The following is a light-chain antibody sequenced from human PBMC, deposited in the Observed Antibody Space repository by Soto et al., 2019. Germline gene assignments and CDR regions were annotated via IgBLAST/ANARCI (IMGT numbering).Light chain of an antibody. Sequence: EIVLTQSPGTLSLSPGERATLSCRASQTFSSSYLAWYQQKPGQAPSLLIYGASSRATGIPDRFSGSGSGTDFTLTISRLEPEDFAVYYCQQYGSSPLTFGGGAKVDIK. CDR3: QQYGSSPLT. V-gene: IGKV3-20*01. CDR1: QTFSSSY. CDR2: GAS. J-gene: IGKJ4*01.